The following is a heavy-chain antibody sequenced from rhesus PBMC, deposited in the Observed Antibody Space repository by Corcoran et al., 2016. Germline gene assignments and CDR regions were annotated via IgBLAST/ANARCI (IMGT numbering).Heavy chain of an antibody. D-gene: IGHD4-29*01. CDR3: ARGGVYGSRNWYFDL. J-gene: IGHJ2*01. CDR2: INPSNGKT. Sequence: QVQLVQSGAEVKKPGTSVNLSCKASGYTFTSYYINWVRQAPGQVLEWMGWINPSNGKTGYAQKFQGRVTMTRDTSTSKAYMELNSLRSEDTAVYYCARGGVYGSRNWYFDLWGPGTPITISS. CDR1: GYTFTSYY. V-gene: IGHV1-200*01.